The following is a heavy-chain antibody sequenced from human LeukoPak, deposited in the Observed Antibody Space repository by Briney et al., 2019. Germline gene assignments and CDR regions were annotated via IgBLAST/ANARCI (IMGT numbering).Heavy chain of an antibody. CDR2: ISSSGGYT. D-gene: IGHD6-6*01. V-gene: IGHV3-23*01. CDR3: AKDLREYSSSPRNAFDI. Sequence: GGSLRLSCAASGFTFDDYNMHWVRQAPGKGLEWVSTISSSGGYTYYADSVKGRFTISRDNSKNTLYLQMNSLRAEDTAVYYCAKDLREYSSSPRNAFDIWGQGTMVTVSS. J-gene: IGHJ3*02. CDR1: GFTFDDYN.